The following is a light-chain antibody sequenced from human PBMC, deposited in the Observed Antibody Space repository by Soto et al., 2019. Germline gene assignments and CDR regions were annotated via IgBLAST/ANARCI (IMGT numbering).Light chain of an antibody. CDR2: GAS. Sequence: EIVLTQSPGTLSLSPGERATLSCRASQRVSSSYLAWYQQKPGQAPRLLIFGASSRATGIPDRFSGSGSGTDVTRTISRLEPEDFAVYYCQQYGTSPWTFGQGTEVEIK. CDR1: QRVSSSY. V-gene: IGKV3-20*01. J-gene: IGKJ1*01. CDR3: QQYGTSPWT.